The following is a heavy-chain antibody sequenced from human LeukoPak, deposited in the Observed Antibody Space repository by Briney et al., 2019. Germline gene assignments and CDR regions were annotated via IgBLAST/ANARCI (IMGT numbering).Heavy chain of an antibody. V-gene: IGHV1-69*13. Sequence: ASVKVSCKASGGTFSSYAISWVRQAPGQGLEWMGGIIPIFGTANYAQKFEGRVTVTADESTSTVYMELSSLRSEDTAVYYCARDSALYSRGWLFDYWGQGTLVTVSS. J-gene: IGHJ4*02. D-gene: IGHD6-19*01. CDR3: ARDSALYSRGWLFDY. CDR2: IIPIFGTA. CDR1: GGTFSSYA.